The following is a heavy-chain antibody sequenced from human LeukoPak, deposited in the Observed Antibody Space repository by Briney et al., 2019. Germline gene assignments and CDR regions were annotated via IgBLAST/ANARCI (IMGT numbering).Heavy chain of an antibody. CDR2: ISVYNGNT. CDR1: GYTFTSYS. D-gene: IGHD2-21*01. J-gene: IGHJ4*02. Sequence: ASVKVSCKASGYTFTSYSITWVRQAPGQGLEWMGWISVYNGNTNYAQKVQGRVTMTTETSTSTAYMELRSLRSDDTAVYYCARDPSGVIPNDYWGQGTLVIVSS. CDR3: ARDPSGVIPNDY. V-gene: IGHV1-18*01.